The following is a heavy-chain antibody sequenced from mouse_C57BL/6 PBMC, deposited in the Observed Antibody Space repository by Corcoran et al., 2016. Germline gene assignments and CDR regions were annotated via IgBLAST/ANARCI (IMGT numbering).Heavy chain of an antibody. CDR3: ASMEAGTVFAY. V-gene: IGHV1-18*01. D-gene: IGHD4-1*01. Sequence: EVQLQQSGPELVKPGSSVKIPCKASGYTFTDYNMDWVKQRPGKRLEWIGDINPNNGGTIYNQKFTGKATVTVAKSSSTAYMELSSLTSEDTAVYYCASMEAGTVFAYWGQGTLVTVSA. J-gene: IGHJ3*01. CDR2: INPNNGGT. CDR1: GYTFTDYN.